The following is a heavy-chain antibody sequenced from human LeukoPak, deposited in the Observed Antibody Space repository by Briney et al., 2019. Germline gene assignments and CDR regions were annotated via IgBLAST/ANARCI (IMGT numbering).Heavy chain of an antibody. CDR3: ARSKNSVVPTAQDY. Sequence: GGSLRLSCAASGFTFSSYGMHWVRQAPGKGLEWVAVISYDGSNKYYADSVKGRFTISRDNSKNTLYLQMNSLRAEDTAVYYCARSKNSVVPTAQDYWGQGTLVTVSS. CDR2: ISYDGSNK. J-gene: IGHJ4*02. D-gene: IGHD2-2*01. CDR1: GFTFSSYG. V-gene: IGHV3-30*03.